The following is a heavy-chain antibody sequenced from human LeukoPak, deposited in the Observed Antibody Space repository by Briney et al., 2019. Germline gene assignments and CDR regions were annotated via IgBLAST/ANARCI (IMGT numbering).Heavy chain of an antibody. D-gene: IGHD2-21*02. Sequence: GGSLRLSCAASGFTFSSYAMSWVRQAPGKGLEWVSAISGSGGSTYYADSVKGRFTISRDNSKNTLYLQMNSLRAEDTAVYYCAKDQLAYCGGDCYFFDYWGQGTLVTVSS. CDR2: ISGSGGST. V-gene: IGHV3-23*01. CDR3: AKDQLAYCGGDCYFFDY. CDR1: GFTFSSYA. J-gene: IGHJ4*02.